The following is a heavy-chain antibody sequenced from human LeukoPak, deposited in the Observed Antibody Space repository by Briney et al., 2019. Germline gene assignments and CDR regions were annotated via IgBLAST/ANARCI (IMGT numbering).Heavy chain of an antibody. CDR2: SDPKSGAT. V-gene: IGHV1-2*02. CDR3: ARGNFYDNKGYSPELRY. J-gene: IGHJ4*02. D-gene: IGHD3-10*01. CDR1: GYTFTSYY. Sequence: ASVQVSCKTSGYTFTSYYIHWLRQAPGQRFEWMGWSDPKSGATKYEHFQGRVTITRDTSISTAYMELSRLTSDDTAVYYCARGNFYDNKGYSPELRYWGQGTLVTVSS.